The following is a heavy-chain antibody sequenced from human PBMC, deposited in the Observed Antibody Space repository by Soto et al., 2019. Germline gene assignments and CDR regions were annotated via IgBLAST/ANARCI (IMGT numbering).Heavy chain of an antibody. V-gene: IGHV4-31*03. CDR3: VRVGPRNYYDRSGYYYYFDY. CDR2: IYYIGST. J-gene: IGHJ4*02. D-gene: IGHD3-22*01. CDR1: GGSISSGGYY. Sequence: PSETLSLTCTVSGGSISSGGYYWSWIRQHPGKGLEWIGYIYYIGSTYYNPSLKSRVTISVDTSKNQFSLKLTSVTAADTAVYYCVRVGPRNYYDRSGYYYYFDYWGQGTLVTVSS.